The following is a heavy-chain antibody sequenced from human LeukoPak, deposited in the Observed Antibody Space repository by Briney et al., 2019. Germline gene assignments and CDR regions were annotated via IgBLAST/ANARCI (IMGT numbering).Heavy chain of an antibody. V-gene: IGHV4-31*03. Sequence: PSETLSLTCTVSGGSISSGGYYWSWIRQHPGKGLEWIGYIYYSGSTYYNPSLKSRVTISVDTSKNQFSLKLSSATAADTAVYYCARVRLLGVDTGRFDYWGQGTLVTVSS. J-gene: IGHJ4*02. CDR3: ARVRLLGVDTGRFDY. D-gene: IGHD5-18*01. CDR2: IYYSGST. CDR1: GGSISSGGYY.